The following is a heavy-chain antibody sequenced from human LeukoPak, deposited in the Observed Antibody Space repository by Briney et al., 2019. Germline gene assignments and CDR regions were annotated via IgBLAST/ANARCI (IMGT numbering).Heavy chain of an antibody. CDR2: IYSGGST. CDR3: ARSGSGSGSYGRDYYYYYGMDV. J-gene: IGHJ6*02. V-gene: IGHV3-53*04. CDR1: GFTVSSNY. D-gene: IGHD3-10*01. Sequence: GGSLRLSCAASGFTVSSNYKSWVRPAPGKGLEWVSVIYSGGSTYYADSVKGRFTISRHNSKNTLYLQMNSLRAEDTAVYYCARSGSGSGSYGRDYYYYYGMDVWGQGTTVTVSS.